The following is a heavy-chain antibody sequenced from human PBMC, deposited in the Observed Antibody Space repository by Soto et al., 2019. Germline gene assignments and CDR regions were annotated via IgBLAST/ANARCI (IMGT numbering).Heavy chain of an antibody. CDR2: IFYTGST. CDR3: ARHGGYNYNFDF. V-gene: IGHV4-59*08. Sequence: QVQLQESGPGLVKTSETLSLTCTVSGQSIGSYYWSWIRQSPGKGPEWIGYIFYTGSTNYNPSIQSRATISIDTSKNLFSLLLTSLTAADTAVYYCARHGGYNYNFDFWGQGTLVTVSS. D-gene: IGHD1-1*01. J-gene: IGHJ4*02. CDR1: GQSIGSYY.